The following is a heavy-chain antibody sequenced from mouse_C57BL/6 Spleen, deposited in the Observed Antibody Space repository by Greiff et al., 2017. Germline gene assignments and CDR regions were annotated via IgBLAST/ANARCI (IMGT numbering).Heavy chain of an antibody. D-gene: IGHD1-1*01. CDR2: INPSNGGT. J-gene: IGHJ2*01. CDR3: AKEELGLRGY. CDR1: GYTFTSYW. Sequence: QVQLLQPGTDLVKPGASVKLSCKASGYTFTSYWMHWVKQRPGKGLEWIGNINPSNGGTNYNEKFKSRATLTVDKSSSTAYMQLSSLTSEDSAVYHCAKEELGLRGYWGQGTTLTVSS. V-gene: IGHV1-53*01.